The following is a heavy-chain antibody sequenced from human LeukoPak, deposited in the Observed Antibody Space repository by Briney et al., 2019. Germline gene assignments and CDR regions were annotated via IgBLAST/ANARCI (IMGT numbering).Heavy chain of an antibody. J-gene: IGHJ4*02. CDR1: GFIFSDYS. V-gene: IGHV3-21*01. Sequence: GALRLSCVVSGFIFSDYSMNWVRQAPGKGLEWVSSIDSYSVYIYYADSVKGRFTISRDNAKNSLYLQMNSLRAEDTAVYYCARAGWLQIAFDYWGQGTLVTVSS. D-gene: IGHD5-24*01. CDR2: IDSYSVYI. CDR3: ARAGWLQIAFDY.